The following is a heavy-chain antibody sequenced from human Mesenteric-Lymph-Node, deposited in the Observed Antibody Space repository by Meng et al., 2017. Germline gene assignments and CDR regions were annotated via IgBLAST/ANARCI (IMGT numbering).Heavy chain of an antibody. CDR3: ARDSGSYSFGAFDI. CDR2: ISSSGSTI. Sequence: GGPLRLSCAASGFTFSDYYMSWIRQAPGKGLEWVSYISSSGSTIYYADSVKGRFTISRDNAKNSLYLQMNSLRAEDTAVYYCARDSGSYSFGAFDIWGQGTMVTVSS. J-gene: IGHJ3*02. V-gene: IGHV3-11*04. CDR1: GFTFSDYY. D-gene: IGHD1-26*01.